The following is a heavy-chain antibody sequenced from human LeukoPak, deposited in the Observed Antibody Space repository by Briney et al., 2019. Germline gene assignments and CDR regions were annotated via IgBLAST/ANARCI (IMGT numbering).Heavy chain of an antibody. CDR1: GFTVGSNY. V-gene: IGHV3-66*01. CDR2: IYSGGST. Sequence: GGSLRLSCAASGFTVGSNYMSWVRQAPGKGLEWVSVIYSGGSTYYADSVKGRFTISRDKAKNSLYLQMNSLRAEDTALYHCARDEYCSSTTCPMDVWGKGTTVTVSS. J-gene: IGHJ6*04. CDR3: ARDEYCSSTTCPMDV. D-gene: IGHD2-2*01.